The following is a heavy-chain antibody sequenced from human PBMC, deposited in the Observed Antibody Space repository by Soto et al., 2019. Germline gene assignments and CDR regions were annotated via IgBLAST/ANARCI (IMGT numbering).Heavy chain of an antibody. CDR2: LYDVDGS. CDR3: ATWHEREHAFDV. D-gene: IGHD1-1*01. Sequence: DVQLVESGGGLIQPGESLRLSCAAFGLTMSGKKYVAWVRQAPGKGLEWVSGLYDVDGSFYADSVTGRFTTSSDSSKTTVYLQMNDLRPDDTAVYYCATWHEREHAFDVWGQGTTVTISS. CDR1: GLTMSGKKY. J-gene: IGHJ3*01. V-gene: IGHV3-53*01.